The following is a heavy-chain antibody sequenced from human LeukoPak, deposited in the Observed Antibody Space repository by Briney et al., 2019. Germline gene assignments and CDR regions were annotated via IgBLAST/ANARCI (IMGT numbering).Heavy chain of an antibody. CDR2: ISYNGST. CDR3: ARKVVPVGVPAWWFDP. Sequence: SQTLSLTCTLSGGSISSSDYSWTWIRQHPGKGLEWIGYISYNGSTYYKSSLKSRVTISADTSKSQFFLKLTSVTAADTAIYYCARKVVPVGVPAWWFDPWGQGTLVIVSS. V-gene: IGHV4-31*03. CDR1: GGSISSSDYS. J-gene: IGHJ5*02. D-gene: IGHD2-2*01.